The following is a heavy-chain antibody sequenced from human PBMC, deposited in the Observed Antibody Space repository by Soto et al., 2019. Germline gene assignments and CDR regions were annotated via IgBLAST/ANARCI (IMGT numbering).Heavy chain of an antibody. CDR3: ARDEGYGSNSGWYFDL. V-gene: IGHV3-30*04. CDR2: ISYHGKKT. J-gene: IGHJ2*01. D-gene: IGHD2-2*01. Sequence: XGCLRLSAAASGFTFSRDSMHWVRQAPGKGLEWVAVISYHGKKTYYADSVQGRFTISRDNSKNTLYLQMNSLGLEDTAVYYCARDEGYGSNSGWYFDLWGRGTLVTVPS. CDR1: GFTFSRDS.